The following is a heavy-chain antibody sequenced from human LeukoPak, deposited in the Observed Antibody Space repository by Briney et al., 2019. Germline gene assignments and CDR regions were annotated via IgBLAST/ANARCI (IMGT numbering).Heavy chain of an antibody. V-gene: IGHV4-39*01. D-gene: IGHD3-16*01. CDR1: GGSISSSSYY. CDR2: IYYSGST. J-gene: IGHJ3*01. Sequence: SETLSLTCTVSGGSISSSSYYWGWIRQPPGKGLEWIGSIYYSGSTYYNPSLKSRVTISVDTSKNQFSLKVSSVTAADTAVYYFAGGGGFDVWGQGTMVTVSS. CDR3: AGGGGFDV.